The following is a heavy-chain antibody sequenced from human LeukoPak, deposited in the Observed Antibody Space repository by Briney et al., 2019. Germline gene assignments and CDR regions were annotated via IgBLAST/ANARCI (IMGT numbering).Heavy chain of an antibody. CDR3: AKELTGWYFDL. Sequence: PGGSLRLSCAASGFTFSYYAMSWVRQAPGKGLEWVSAISSNGGSTYFADSVKGRFSISRDNSKNTLYLQMNTLRAEDTAVYYCAKELTGWYFDLWGRGTLVTVSS. CDR2: ISSNGGST. CDR1: GFTFSYYA. V-gene: IGHV3-23*01. D-gene: IGHD3-9*01. J-gene: IGHJ2*01.